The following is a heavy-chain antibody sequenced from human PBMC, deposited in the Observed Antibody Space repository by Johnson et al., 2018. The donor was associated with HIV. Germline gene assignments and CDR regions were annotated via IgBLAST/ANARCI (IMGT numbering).Heavy chain of an antibody. V-gene: IGHV3-53*02. J-gene: IGHJ3*02. CDR1: GFAVSNNY. CDR2: IYSSGSA. D-gene: IGHD1-26*01. CDR3: ASSSPYSGCYGDAFDI. Sequence: VRLVETGGGLIQPGGSLRLSCAVSGFAVSNNYMSWVRQAPGQGLEWVSVIYSSGSAYNADSMKGRFTISRDNSKNTLYLQMNSLRVEDTAVYYCASSSPYSGCYGDAFDIWGQGTLVTVSS.